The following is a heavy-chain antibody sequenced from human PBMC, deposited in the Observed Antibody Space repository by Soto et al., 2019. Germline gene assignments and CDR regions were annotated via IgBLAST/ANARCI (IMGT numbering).Heavy chain of an antibody. CDR1: GFTVSSNY. Sequence: GGSLRLSCAASGFTVSSNYMSWVRQAPGKGLEWVSVIYSGGSTYYADSVKGRFTISRDNSKNTLYLQMNSLRAEDTAVYYCQREYSGYGGPGTDYWGQGTLVTVSS. V-gene: IGHV3-66*01. J-gene: IGHJ4*02. D-gene: IGHD5-12*01. CDR2: IYSGGST. CDR3: QREYSGYGGPGTDY.